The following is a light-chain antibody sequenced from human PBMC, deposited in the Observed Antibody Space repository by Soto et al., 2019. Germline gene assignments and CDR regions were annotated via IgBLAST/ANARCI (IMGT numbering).Light chain of an antibody. CDR2: GAS. V-gene: IGKV3-20*01. Sequence: ESVLTQSPATLSLSPGDRVTLSCKASQRISSSYLAWYQHKPGQSPRLLIYGASNRAVGIPGRFSGSGSGTDFTLIISRLEPEDFAVYYCQQYGSSPRTFGQGTKVDI. J-gene: IGKJ1*01. CDR3: QQYGSSPRT. CDR1: QRISSSY.